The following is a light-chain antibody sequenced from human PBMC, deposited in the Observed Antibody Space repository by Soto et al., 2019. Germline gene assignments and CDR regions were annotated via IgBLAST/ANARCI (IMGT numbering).Light chain of an antibody. CDR2: KAS. J-gene: IGKJ1*01. CDR1: QSISSW. CDR3: QQYNTYSRT. V-gene: IGKV1-5*03. Sequence: MTRAPYSLYESVGRALSRKRGASQSISSWLAWYQQKPGKAPKLLIYKASSLESWVPSGVSGSGSWAVFALPLSRLQPDEFATYYCQQYNTYSRTFGQGTKVDIK.